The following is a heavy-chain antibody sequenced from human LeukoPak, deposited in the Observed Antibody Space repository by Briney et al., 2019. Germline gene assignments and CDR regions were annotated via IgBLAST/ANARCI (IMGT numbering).Heavy chain of an antibody. CDR2: ISNSGGST. D-gene: IGHD1-26*01. CDR3: ARAGYSGSYGDAFDI. CDR1: GFTFSSYA. J-gene: IGHJ3*02. Sequence: GGSLRLSCEASGFTFSSYAMNWVRQAPGKGLEWVSVISNSGGSTYYADSVKGRFTISRDNSKNTLYLQMNSLRAEDTAVYYCARAGYSGSYGDAFDIWGQGTVVTVSS. V-gene: IGHV3-23*01.